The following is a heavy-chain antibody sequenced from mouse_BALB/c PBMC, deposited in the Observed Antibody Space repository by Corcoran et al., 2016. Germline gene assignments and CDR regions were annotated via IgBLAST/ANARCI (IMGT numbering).Heavy chain of an antibody. CDR1: GYSFTGYT. CDR3: ARWCTVVATISYAMDY. J-gene: IGHJ4*01. V-gene: IGHV1-18*01. D-gene: IGHD1-1*01. CDR2: INPYNGGT. Sequence: EVQLQQSGPELVKPGASMKISCKASGYSFTGYTMNWVKQSHGKNLEWIGLINPYNGGTSYNQKFKGKATLTVDKSSSTAYMELLSLTAEDSAVYYCARWCTVVATISYAMDYWCQGTSVTVSA.